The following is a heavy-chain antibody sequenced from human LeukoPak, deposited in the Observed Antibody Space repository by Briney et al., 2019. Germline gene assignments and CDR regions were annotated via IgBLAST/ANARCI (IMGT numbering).Heavy chain of an antibody. Sequence: GGSLRLSCAASGFTVSSNYMSWVRQAPGKGLEWVAVISYDGSNKYYADSVKGRFTISRDNSKNTLYLQMNSLRAEDTAVYYCAREGCSSTSCYTLQYYFDYWGQGTLVTVSS. CDR2: ISYDGSNK. V-gene: IGHV3-30*03. D-gene: IGHD2-2*02. CDR1: GFTVSSNY. J-gene: IGHJ4*02. CDR3: AREGCSSTSCYTLQYYFDY.